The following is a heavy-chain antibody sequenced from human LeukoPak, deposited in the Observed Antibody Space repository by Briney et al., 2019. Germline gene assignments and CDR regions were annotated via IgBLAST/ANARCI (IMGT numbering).Heavy chain of an antibody. CDR3: AAAPLAVAEIVT. Sequence: SETLSLTCTVSGGSISSYYWSWIRQPPGKGLEWIGYIYYSGSTNYNPSLKSRVTISVDTSKNQFSLKLSSVTAADTAVYYCAAAPLAVAEIVTWGQGTLVTVSS. CDR2: IYYSGST. J-gene: IGHJ5*02. V-gene: IGHV4-59*01. D-gene: IGHD6-19*01. CDR1: GGSISSYY.